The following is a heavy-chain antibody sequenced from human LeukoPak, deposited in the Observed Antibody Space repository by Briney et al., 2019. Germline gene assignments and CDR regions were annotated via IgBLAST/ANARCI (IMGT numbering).Heavy chain of an antibody. D-gene: IGHD6-19*01. Sequence: ASVKVSCKASGYTFTGYYMHWVRQAPGQGLEWMGRINPNSGGTNYAQKFQGRVTMTRDTSISTAYMELSRLRSDDTAVYYCASYSSGWYNPLDAFDIWGQGTMVTVSS. CDR2: INPNSGGT. CDR1: GYTFTGYY. V-gene: IGHV1-2*06. J-gene: IGHJ3*02. CDR3: ASYSSGWYNPLDAFDI.